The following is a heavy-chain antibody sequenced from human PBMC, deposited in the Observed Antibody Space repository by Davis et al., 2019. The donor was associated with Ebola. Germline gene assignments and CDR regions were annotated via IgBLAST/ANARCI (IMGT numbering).Heavy chain of an antibody. D-gene: IGHD3-22*01. CDR3: AREAYYYDSTGYYYDIPDLFDY. Sequence: PGGSLRLSCAASRFTYSDYYMSWLRQAPGKGPEWVSYISSNSTNKKYADSVKGRFTISRDDAKNSLYLQMNSLRAEDTAVYYCAREAYYYDSTGYYYDIPDLFDYWGQGTLVTVSS. CDR2: ISSNSTNK. J-gene: IGHJ4*02. CDR1: RFTYSDYY. V-gene: IGHV3-11*06.